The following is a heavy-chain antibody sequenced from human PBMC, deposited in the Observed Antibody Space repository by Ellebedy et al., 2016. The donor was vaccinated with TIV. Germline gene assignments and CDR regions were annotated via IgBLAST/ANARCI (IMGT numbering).Heavy chain of an antibody. CDR3: ASQDSGSYYRDYYYYGMDV. CDR1: GFTFSSYG. Sequence: GESLKISCAASGFTFSSYGMHWARQAPGMGLEWVAVIKQDGSEKYYVDSVKGRFTISRDNAKNSLYLQMNSLRAEDTAVYYCASQDSGSYYRDYYYYGMDVWGQGTTVTVSS. J-gene: IGHJ6*02. V-gene: IGHV3-7*03. CDR2: IKQDGSEK. D-gene: IGHD1-26*01.